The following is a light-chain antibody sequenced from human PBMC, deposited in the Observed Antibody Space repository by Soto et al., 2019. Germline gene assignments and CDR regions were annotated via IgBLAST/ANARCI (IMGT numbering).Light chain of an antibody. CDR3: TSYTTSSTHWV. J-gene: IGLJ3*02. CDR2: EVS. CDR1: SSDVGGYNY. Sequence: QSALTQPASVSGSPGQSITISCTGTSSDVGGYNYVSWYQQHPGKAPKLMIYEVSNRPSGVSNRFSGSKSGNTASLTISGLHAEDEDDYYCTSYTTSSTHWVFGGGTKLTVL. V-gene: IGLV2-14*01.